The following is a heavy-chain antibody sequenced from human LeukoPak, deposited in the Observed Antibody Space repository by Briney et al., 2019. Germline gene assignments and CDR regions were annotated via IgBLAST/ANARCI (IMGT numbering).Heavy chain of an antibody. J-gene: IGHJ4*02. CDR1: GYTFTSYG. CDR2: ISAYNGNT. V-gene: IGHV1-18*01. D-gene: IGHD3-10*01. CDR3: ARDLKIWFGELLPFDY. Sequence: ASVKVSCKASGYTFTSYGISWVRQAPGQGLEWMGWISAYNGNTNYAQKLQGRVTMTTDTSTSTAYMELRSLRSDDTAVYYCARDLKIWFGELLPFDYWGQGTLVTVSS.